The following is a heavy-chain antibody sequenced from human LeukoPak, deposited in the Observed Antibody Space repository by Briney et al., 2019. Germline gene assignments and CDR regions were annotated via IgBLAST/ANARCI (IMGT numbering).Heavy chain of an antibody. D-gene: IGHD3-16*02. CDR1: GGSISSYY. CDR3: AREDYRNYKYGMDV. V-gene: IGHV4-4*07. Sequence: SETLSLTCTVSGGSISSYYWSWIRQPAGKGLEWIGHIYTSGSTNYNPSLKSRVTMSVDTSKNQFSLKLSSVTAADTAVYYCAREDYRNYKYGMDVWGQGTTVTVSS. J-gene: IGHJ6*02. CDR2: IYTSGST.